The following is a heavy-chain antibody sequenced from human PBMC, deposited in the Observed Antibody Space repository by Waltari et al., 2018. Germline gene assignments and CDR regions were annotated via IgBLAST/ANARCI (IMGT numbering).Heavy chain of an antibody. D-gene: IGHD1-26*01. J-gene: IGHJ5*02. V-gene: IGHV1-3*01. Sequence: KFQGRVTITRDTSASTAYMELSSLRSEDTAVYYCARDGVNSGSYPNWFDPWGQGTLVTVSS. CDR3: ARDGVNSGSYPNWFDP.